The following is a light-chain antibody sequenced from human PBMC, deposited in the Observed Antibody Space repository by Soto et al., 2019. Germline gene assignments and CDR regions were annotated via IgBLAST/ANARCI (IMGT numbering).Light chain of an antibody. V-gene: IGLV1-40*01. Sequence: QSVLTQPPSVSGAPGQRVTISCTGSSSNIGAGYDVHWYQQLPGTAPKLLIYGNSNRPSGVPDRFSGSKSGTSASLAITWLQAEDEADYSCQSYDSSLSGWVFCGGTKLTVL. CDR3: QSYDSSLSGWV. CDR2: GNS. J-gene: IGLJ3*02. CDR1: SSNIGAGYD.